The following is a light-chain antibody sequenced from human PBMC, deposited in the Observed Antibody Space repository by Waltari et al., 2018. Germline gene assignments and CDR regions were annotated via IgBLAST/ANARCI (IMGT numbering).Light chain of an antibody. J-gene: IGLJ3*02. CDR2: KDS. CDR1: VLAKKY. Sequence: SYELTQPSSVSVSPGQTARITCSGDVLAKKYARWFQQKPGQAPVLVIYKDSERPPGIPERFSGSSSGTTVTLTISGAQVEDEADYYCYSAADNIHWVFGGGTKLTVL. CDR3: YSAADNIHWV. V-gene: IGLV3-27*01.